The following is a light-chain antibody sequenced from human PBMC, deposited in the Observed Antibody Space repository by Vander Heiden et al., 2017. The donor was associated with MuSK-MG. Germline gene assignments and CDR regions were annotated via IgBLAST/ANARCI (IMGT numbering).Light chain of an antibody. CDR3: QQYNSYPYT. Sequence: THSPSSLSASVGDRVTISCRASQGIVNWLAWYQQKPEKAPKPLIYAASSLQSGVPSRFSGSGSGTDFTLTISSLQPEDFATYYCQQYNSYPYTFGQGTKLEIK. J-gene: IGKJ2*01. V-gene: IGKV1D-16*01. CDR2: AAS. CDR1: QGIVNW.